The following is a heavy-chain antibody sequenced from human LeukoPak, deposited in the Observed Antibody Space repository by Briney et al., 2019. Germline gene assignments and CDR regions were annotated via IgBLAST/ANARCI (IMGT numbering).Heavy chain of an antibody. CDR2: FIPSGGST. J-gene: IGHJ4*02. CDR1: GYTFTSYY. CDR3: ARDLLKVAATGLDY. V-gene: IGHV1-46*01. D-gene: IGHD6-13*01. Sequence: ASVKVSCKASGYTFTSYYIHWVRQAPGQGLEWMGIFIPSGGSTSYAQKFQGRVTMTKDTSTSTVYTELSNLRSEDTAVYYCARDLLKVAATGLDYWGQGTLVTVSS.